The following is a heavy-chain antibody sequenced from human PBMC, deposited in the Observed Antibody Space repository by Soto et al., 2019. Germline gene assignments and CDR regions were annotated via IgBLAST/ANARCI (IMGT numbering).Heavy chain of an antibody. D-gene: IGHD3-10*01. CDR1: GFTVSSNY. J-gene: IGHJ3*02. Sequence: GSLRLSCAASGFTVSSNYMSWVRQAPGKGLEWVSVIYSGGSTYYADSVKGRFTISRDNSKNTLYLQMNSLRAEDTAVYYCARPYYYGSDDAFDIWGQGTMVTVSS. CDR3: ARPYYYGSDDAFDI. CDR2: IYSGGST. V-gene: IGHV3-66*04.